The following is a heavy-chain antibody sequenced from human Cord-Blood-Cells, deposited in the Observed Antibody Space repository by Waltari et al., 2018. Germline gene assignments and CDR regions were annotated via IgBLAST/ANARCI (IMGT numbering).Heavy chain of an antibody. Sequence: EVQLVESGGGLVQPGGSLRLSCAASGFTFSSYEMNWVRQAPGRGVEWVSYISSSGSTIYYADSVKGRFNISRDNAKNSLYLQMNSLRAEDTAVYYCARDGVLLWFGELFDYWGQGTLVTVSS. CDR3: ARDGVLLWFGELFDY. CDR2: ISSSGSTI. D-gene: IGHD3-10*01. CDR1: GFTFSSYE. J-gene: IGHJ4*02. V-gene: IGHV3-48*03.